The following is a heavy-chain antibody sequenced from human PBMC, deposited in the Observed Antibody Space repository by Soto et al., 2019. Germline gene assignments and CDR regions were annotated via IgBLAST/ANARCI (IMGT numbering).Heavy chain of an antibody. CDR1: GYTFTSYG. D-gene: IGHD6-19*01. J-gene: IGHJ4*02. CDR3: ARDLAVGLVDY. V-gene: IGHV1-18*01. CDR2: ISAYNGNT. Sequence: QVQLVQSGAEVKKPGASVKVSCKASGYTFTSYGISWVRQAPGQGLEWMGWISAYNGNTKSAQKLQGRVTMTTDTSTSTAYRELRSLRSDDTDVDYCARDLAVGLVDYWGQGTLVTVSS.